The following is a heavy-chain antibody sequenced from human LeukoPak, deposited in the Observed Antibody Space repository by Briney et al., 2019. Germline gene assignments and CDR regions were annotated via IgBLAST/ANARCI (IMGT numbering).Heavy chain of an antibody. J-gene: IGHJ4*02. Sequence: GASVKVSCKASGGTFSSYAISWVRQAPGQGLEWMGGIIPISGTANYAQKFQGRVTITADKSTSTAYMELSSLRPEDTAVYYCARDRGWRSGYYFDYWGQGTLVTVSS. CDR3: ARDRGWRSGYYFDY. V-gene: IGHV1-69*06. D-gene: IGHD3-10*01. CDR1: GGTFSSYA. CDR2: IIPISGTA.